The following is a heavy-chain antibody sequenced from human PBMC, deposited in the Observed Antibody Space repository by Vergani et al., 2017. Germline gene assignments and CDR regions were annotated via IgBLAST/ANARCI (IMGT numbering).Heavy chain of an antibody. CDR1: GYTFGHFD. CDR3: AKKGGSLYYYGVDV. J-gene: IGHJ6*02. CDR2: IRYDGSNP. V-gene: IGHV3-30*02. Sequence: QEQLLQSGGGVVQPGGSLRLSCIGSGYTFGHFDMHWVRQAPGKGLAWVPFIRYDGSNPQYIDTVKGRFTISRDNSKDTLSLQMNSLRPEDTGTYFCAKKGGSLYYYGVDVWGQGTTITVSS. D-gene: IGHD1-26*01.